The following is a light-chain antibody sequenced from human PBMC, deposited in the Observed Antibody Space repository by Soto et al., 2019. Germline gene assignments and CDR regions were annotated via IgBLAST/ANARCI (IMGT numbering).Light chain of an antibody. CDR2: AAS. Sequence: DIQMTQSPSSLSASVGDRVTITCRSSQSIKKFLSWYQQKPGRAPRLLIYAASTLQGGVPSRFSGSGSATEFTLTISSLQPEDFATYYCQQSYSTLALTFGGGTKVDIK. J-gene: IGKJ4*01. CDR1: QSIKKF. V-gene: IGKV1-39*01. CDR3: QQSYSTLALT.